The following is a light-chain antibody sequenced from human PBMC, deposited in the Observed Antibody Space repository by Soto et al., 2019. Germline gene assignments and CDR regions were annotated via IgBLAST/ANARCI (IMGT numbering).Light chain of an antibody. CDR3: CSYAGSYSLYV. Sequence: QSALTQPRSVSGSPGQSVTISCTGTSSDVGGYNYISWYQQHPGKAPKLMIYDVNNRPSGVPDRFSGSKSGNTASLTISGLQAEDEADYYCCSYAGSYSLYVFGSGTKVTVL. J-gene: IGLJ1*01. V-gene: IGLV2-11*01. CDR1: SSDVGGYNY. CDR2: DVN.